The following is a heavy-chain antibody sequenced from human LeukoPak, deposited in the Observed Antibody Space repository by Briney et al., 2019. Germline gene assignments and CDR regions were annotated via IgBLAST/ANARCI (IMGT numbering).Heavy chain of an antibody. CDR2: ISSSSSTI. CDR1: GFTFSSYS. Sequence: GGSLRLSCAASGFTFSSYSMNWVRQAPGKGLEWVSYISSSSSTIYYADSVKGRFTISRDNAKNSLYLQMNSLRDEDTAVYCCAPHRGGRYPFDYWGQGTLVTVSS. V-gene: IGHV3-48*02. J-gene: IGHJ4*02. D-gene: IGHD3-16*02. CDR3: APHRGGRYPFDY.